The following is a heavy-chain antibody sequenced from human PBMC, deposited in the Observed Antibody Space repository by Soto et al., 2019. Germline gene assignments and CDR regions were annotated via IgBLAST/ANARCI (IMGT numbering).Heavy chain of an antibody. V-gene: IGHV3-33*01. CDR3: ATLGIAARPDY. CDR2: TWYDGSNK. Sequence: QVQLVESGGGVVQPGRSLRLSCAASGFTFSSYGMHWVRQAPGKGLEWVAVTWYDGSNKYYADSVKGRFTISRDNSKNTLYLQMNSLRAEDTAVYYCATLGIAARPDYWGQGTLVTVSS. D-gene: IGHD6-6*01. CDR1: GFTFSSYG. J-gene: IGHJ4*02.